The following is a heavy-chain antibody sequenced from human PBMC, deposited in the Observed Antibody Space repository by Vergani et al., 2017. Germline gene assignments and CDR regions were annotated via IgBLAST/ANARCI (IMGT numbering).Heavy chain of an antibody. Sequence: EVQLLESGGGLVQPGGSLRLSCAASGFTFSSYAMSWVRQAPGRGLEWVSAISGSGGSTYYADSVKGRFIISRDNSKNTLFLQMNSLRAEDTAVYYCAKCYGSGFYYYYKDVWGRGITVIVSS. D-gene: IGHD3-10*01. J-gene: IGHJ6*03. CDR1: GFTFSSYA. CDR3: AKCYGSGFYYYYKDV. CDR2: ISGSGGST. V-gene: IGHV3-23*01.